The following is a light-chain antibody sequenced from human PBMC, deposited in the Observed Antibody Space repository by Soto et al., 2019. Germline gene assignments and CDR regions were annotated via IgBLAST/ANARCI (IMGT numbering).Light chain of an antibody. CDR3: QQYNSYSWT. J-gene: IGKJ1*01. CDR2: DAS. V-gene: IGKV1-5*01. Sequence: DIQMTQSPSTLSASVGDRVTITCRASQSISSWLAWYQQKPGKAPKLLIYDASSLESGVPSRFSGSRSGTEFTLNISSLQPDDFAAYYSQQYNSYSWTFGQGNKVEIK. CDR1: QSISSW.